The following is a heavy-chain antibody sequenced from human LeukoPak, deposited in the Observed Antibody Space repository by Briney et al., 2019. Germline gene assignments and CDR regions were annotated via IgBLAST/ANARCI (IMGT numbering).Heavy chain of an antibody. J-gene: IGHJ4*02. CDR3: ARVKQQLVPYFDY. CDR1: GGSISSYY. D-gene: IGHD6-13*01. CDR2: FHTSGST. V-gene: IGHV4-4*07. Sequence: SETLSLTCTVSGGSISSYYWSWIRQPAGKGLEWIGRFHTSGSTNYNPSLKSRVTMSEDASKNQFSLKLSSVTAADTAVYYCARVKQQLVPYFDYWGQGTLVTVSS.